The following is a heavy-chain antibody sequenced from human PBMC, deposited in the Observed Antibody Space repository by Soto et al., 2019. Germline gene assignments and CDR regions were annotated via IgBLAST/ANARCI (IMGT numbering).Heavy chain of an antibody. J-gene: IGHJ4*02. V-gene: IGHV4-39*01. CDR1: GGSISSSSYY. CDR3: ARGTYGSGSQRPYYFDY. CDR2: IYYSGST. D-gene: IGHD3-10*01. Sequence: SETLSLTCTVSGGSISSSSYYWGWIRQPPGKGLEWIGSIYYSGSTYYKPSLKSRVTISVDTSKNQFSLKLSSVTAADTAVYYCARGTYGSGSQRPYYFDYWGQGTLVTVSS.